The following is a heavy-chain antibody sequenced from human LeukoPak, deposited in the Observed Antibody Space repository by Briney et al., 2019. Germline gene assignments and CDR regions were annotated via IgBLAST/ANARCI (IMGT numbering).Heavy chain of an antibody. Sequence: SETLSLTCTVSGGSISNYYWNWIRQPPGKGLEWIGYILSSGSTHHNPSLTSRISLSVDTSKNQFSLKLSSVTAADTAVYYCGRNFEASSNWYIQYWGQGSLVTVSS. J-gene: IGHJ1*01. V-gene: IGHV4-4*09. D-gene: IGHD2-2*01. CDR3: GRNFEASSNWYIQY. CDR2: ILSSGST. CDR1: GGSISNYY.